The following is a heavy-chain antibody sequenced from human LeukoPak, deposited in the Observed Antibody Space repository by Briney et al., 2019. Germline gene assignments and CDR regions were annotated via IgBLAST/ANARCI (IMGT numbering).Heavy chain of an antibody. CDR3: ARDVRYCSSTSCYAC. V-gene: IGHV3-53*01. CDR1: GFTVSSNS. D-gene: IGHD2-2*01. CDR2: IFGGGSA. Sequence: GGSLRLSCAASGFTVSSNSMSWVRQAPGKGLEWVSVIFGGGSAYYADSVKGRFTISRDNSKNRVYLQMNSLRAEDTAVYYCARDVRYCSSTSCYACWGQGALVTVSS. J-gene: IGHJ4*02.